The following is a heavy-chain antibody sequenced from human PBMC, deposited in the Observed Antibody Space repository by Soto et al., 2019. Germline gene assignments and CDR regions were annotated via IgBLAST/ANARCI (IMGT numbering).Heavy chain of an antibody. V-gene: IGHV3-53*01. Sequence: EVQLGESGGGLIQPGGSLRLSWAASGFTVSSNSIILVRQAPGRGLEYVSGIYGGTSTYYADSVNGRFTNSRHTSKNTLYLQMNSLRADDTALYYCARVRGYSYTFDYWGQGTLVTVSS. J-gene: IGHJ4*02. CDR2: IYGGTST. CDR3: ARVRGYSYTFDY. CDR1: GFTVSSNS. D-gene: IGHD5-18*01.